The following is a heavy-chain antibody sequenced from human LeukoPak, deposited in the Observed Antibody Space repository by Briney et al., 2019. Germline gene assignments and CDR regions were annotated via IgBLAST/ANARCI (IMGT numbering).Heavy chain of an antibody. D-gene: IGHD6-19*01. CDR2: INHSGST. V-gene: IGHV4-34*01. Sequence: SETLSLTCAVYGGSFSGYYWSWIRQPPGKGLEWIGEINHSGSTNYNPSLKSRVTISVDTSKNQFSLKLSSVTAADTAVYYCARVISIYSSGWYGPMKGSFGYWGQGTLVTVSS. CDR1: GGSFSGYY. CDR3: ARVISIYSSGWYGPMKGSFGY. J-gene: IGHJ4*02.